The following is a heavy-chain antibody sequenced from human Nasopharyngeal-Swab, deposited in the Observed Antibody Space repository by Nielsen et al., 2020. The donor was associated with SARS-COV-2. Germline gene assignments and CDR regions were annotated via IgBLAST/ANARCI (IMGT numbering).Heavy chain of an antibody. CDR2: ISSTGAII. CDR1: GFTFSDYY. J-gene: IGHJ5*02. V-gene: IGHV3-11*01. CDR3: AKHGLLWFGELSRWFDP. Sequence: LKISCAASGFTFSDYYMSWIRQASGKGLEWVSYISSTGAIIYYADSVKGRFTISRDNSKNTLYLQMNSLRAEDTAVYYCAKHGLLWFGELSRWFDPWGQGTLVTVSS. D-gene: IGHD3-10*01.